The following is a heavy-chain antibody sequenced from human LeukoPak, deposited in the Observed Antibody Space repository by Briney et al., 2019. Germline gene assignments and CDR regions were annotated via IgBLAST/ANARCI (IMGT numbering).Heavy chain of an antibody. CDR1: GFTFSSYT. D-gene: IGHD3-22*01. CDR2: FSRSGPYI. Sequence: PGGSLRLSCAASGFTFSSYTMNWVRQAPGKGLEWVSSFSRSGPYIYYADSVKGRFTISRDNAKNSLYLQMNSLRAEDTAVYYCAKDRIPTSGWESDYWGQGTLVTVSS. J-gene: IGHJ4*02. V-gene: IGHV3-21*01. CDR3: AKDRIPTSGWESDY.